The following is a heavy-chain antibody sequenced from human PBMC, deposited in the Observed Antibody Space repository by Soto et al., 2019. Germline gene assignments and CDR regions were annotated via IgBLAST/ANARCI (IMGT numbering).Heavy chain of an antibody. D-gene: IGHD5-18*01. CDR1: GGSISSGGYY. CDR2: IYYSGST. Sequence: TLSLTCTVSGGSISSGGYYWSWIRQHPGKGLEWIGYIYYSGSTYYNPSLKSRVTISVDTSKNQFSLKLSSVTAADTAVYYCARGTVDTAMVYYFDYWGQGTLVTVSS. CDR3: ARGTVDTAMVYYFDY. J-gene: IGHJ4*02. V-gene: IGHV4-31*03.